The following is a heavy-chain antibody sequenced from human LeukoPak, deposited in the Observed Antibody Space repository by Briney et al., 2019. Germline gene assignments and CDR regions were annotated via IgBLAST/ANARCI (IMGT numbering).Heavy chain of an antibody. Sequence: ASVKVSCTASGYTFTSYAMHWVRQAPGQGLEWVGWITPSGGTNYPQKFQGRVAITRDTSITTAYMDLSRLTSDDTAVYYCARDRYGDGFAHFDYWGQGALVTVSS. CDR1: GYTFTSYA. CDR3: ARDRYGDGFAHFDY. J-gene: IGHJ4*02. CDR2: ITPSGGT. D-gene: IGHD5-24*01. V-gene: IGHV1-2*02.